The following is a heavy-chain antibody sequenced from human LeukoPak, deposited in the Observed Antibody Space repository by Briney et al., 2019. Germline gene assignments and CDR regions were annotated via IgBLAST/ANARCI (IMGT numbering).Heavy chain of an antibody. CDR1: GGSFSGYY. CDR2: IYYSGST. V-gene: IGHV4-34*11. CDR3: ARFGKNPANANSHLDY. J-gene: IGHJ4*02. D-gene: IGHD3-3*01. Sequence: PSETLSLTCAVYGGSFSGYYWSWIRQPPGKGLEWMGHIYYSGSTVYNSSLGGRVTMSVDTSRNQFALKLRSVTAADTAVYYCARFGKNPANANSHLDYWGQGSLVTVSS.